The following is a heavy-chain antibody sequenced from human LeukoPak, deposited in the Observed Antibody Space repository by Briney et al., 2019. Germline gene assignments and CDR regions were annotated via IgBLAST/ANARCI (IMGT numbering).Heavy chain of an antibody. CDR1: GLTFTNYA. D-gene: IGHD2-21*02. CDR3: AKVAHGGDRFDS. Sequence: PGGSLRLSCAASGLTFTNYAMTWVRQAPGKGLEWVSGINGGGGNTYYADSVKGRFTISRDNSKNTLYLQMNSLRAEDTALYYCAKVAHGGDRFDSWGQGTLVTVSS. CDR2: INGGGGNT. V-gene: IGHV3-23*01. J-gene: IGHJ5*01.